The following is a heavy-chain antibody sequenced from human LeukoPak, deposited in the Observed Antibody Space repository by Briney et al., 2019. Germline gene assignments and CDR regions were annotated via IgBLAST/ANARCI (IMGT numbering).Heavy chain of an antibody. CDR3: ARSRSGYSYDHAAFEI. J-gene: IGHJ3*02. D-gene: IGHD5-18*01. CDR2: IDYRGST. Sequence: SETLSLTCTVSGDSISTYYWSWIRQPPGKGLEWIAYIDYRGSTIYNPSLRSRVTISVDTSRNQFSLKLYSVTAADTAVYYCARSRSGYSYDHAAFEIWGQGTMVTASS. CDR1: GDSISTYY. V-gene: IGHV4-59*01.